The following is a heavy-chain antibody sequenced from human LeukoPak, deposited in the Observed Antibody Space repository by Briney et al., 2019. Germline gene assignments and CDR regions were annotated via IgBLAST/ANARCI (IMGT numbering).Heavy chain of an antibody. D-gene: IGHD3-10*01. CDR2: FYTSGST. V-gene: IGHV4-4*07. CDR1: GGSISSYY. Sequence: PSETLSLTCTVSGGSISSYYWSWIRQPAGKGLEWIGRFYTSGSTNHNPSLKSRVTMSVDTSKNQFSLKLSSVTAADTAVYYCARHYGSGVNAFDIWGQGTMVTVSS. J-gene: IGHJ3*02. CDR3: ARHYGSGVNAFDI.